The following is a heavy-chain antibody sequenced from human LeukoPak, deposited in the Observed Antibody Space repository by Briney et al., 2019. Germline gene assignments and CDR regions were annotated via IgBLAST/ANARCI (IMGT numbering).Heavy chain of an antibody. CDR2: INHSGSP. J-gene: IGHJ4*02. V-gene: IGHV4-34*01. D-gene: IGHD1-26*01. CDR1: GGSFRGYY. CDR3: ARDSGSYSDY. Sequence: PSETLSLTCAVYGGSFRGYYWSWIRQPPGKGLEWIGEINHSGSPNYNPSLKSRVTISVDTSKNQFSLKLSSVTAADTAVYYCARDSGSYSDYWGQGTLVTVSS.